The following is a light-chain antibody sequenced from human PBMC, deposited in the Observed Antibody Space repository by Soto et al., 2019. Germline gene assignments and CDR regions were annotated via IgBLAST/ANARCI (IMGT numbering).Light chain of an antibody. CDR3: SSHTSTILVA. V-gene: IGLV2-14*03. CDR1: SSDIGGYNY. J-gene: IGLJ2*01. Sequence: QSALTQPASVSGSPGQSITISCSGTSSDIGGYNYVSWYQQHPGKAPKVIIHDVSARPSGVSNRFSGSESGNTASLTISDLQAEDEADYYCSSHTSTILVAFGGGTKVTVL. CDR2: DVS.